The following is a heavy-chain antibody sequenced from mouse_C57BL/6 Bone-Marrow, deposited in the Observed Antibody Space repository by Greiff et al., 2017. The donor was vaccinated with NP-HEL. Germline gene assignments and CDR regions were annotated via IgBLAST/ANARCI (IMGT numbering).Heavy chain of an antibody. CDR2: ISSGSSTI. Sequence: EVKLMESGGGLVKPGGSLKLSCAASGFTFSDYGMHWVRQAPEKGLEWVAYISSGSSTIYYADTVKGRFTISRDNAKNTLCLQMTSLRSEDTAMYYCARGGGSSYYAMDYWGQGTSVTVSS. CDR1: GFTFSDYG. CDR3: ARGGGSSYYAMDY. V-gene: IGHV5-17*01. D-gene: IGHD1-1*01. J-gene: IGHJ4*01.